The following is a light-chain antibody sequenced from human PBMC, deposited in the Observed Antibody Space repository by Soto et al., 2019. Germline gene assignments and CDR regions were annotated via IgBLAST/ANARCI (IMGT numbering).Light chain of an antibody. CDR1: QSFNSIY. CDR2: GAY. CDR3: LQYGRSPT. J-gene: IGKJ3*01. Sequence: EIVMTQSPATLSVSPGERATLSCRASQSFNSIYLAWYQQKPGQAPRLLIYGAYTRAPGIPDRFSGSGSGTDFTLTINRVEPEDSAVYYCLQYGRSPTFGPGTKVDIK. V-gene: IGKV3-20*01.